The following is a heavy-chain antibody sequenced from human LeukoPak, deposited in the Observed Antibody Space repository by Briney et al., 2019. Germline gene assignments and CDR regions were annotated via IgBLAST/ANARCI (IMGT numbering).Heavy chain of an antibody. J-gene: IGHJ3*01. CDR2: IKQDGSEK. CDR3: ARVASDAFDL. V-gene: IGHV3-7*01. CDR1: GFTFNAYW. Sequence: PGGSLRLSCAASGFTFNAYWMSWVRQAPGKGLEWVANIKQDGSEKYYVDSVKGRFTISRDNAKNSLYLQMNSLRAEDTAVYYCARVASDAFDLWGQGTMVTVSS.